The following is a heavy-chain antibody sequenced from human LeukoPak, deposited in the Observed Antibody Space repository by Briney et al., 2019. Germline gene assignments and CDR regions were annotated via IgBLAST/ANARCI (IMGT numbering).Heavy chain of an antibody. J-gene: IGHJ5*02. CDR2: IYYSGST. CDR1: GGSISSSSYY. V-gene: IGHV4-39*01. Sequence: SETLSLTCTVSGGSISSSSYYWGWIRQPPGKGLEWIGSIYYSGSTYYNPSLKSRVTISVDTSKNQFSLKLSSVTAADTAVYYSARHEGGGSYDNWFDPWGQGSLVTVSS. D-gene: IGHD1-26*01. CDR3: ARHEGGGSYDNWFDP.